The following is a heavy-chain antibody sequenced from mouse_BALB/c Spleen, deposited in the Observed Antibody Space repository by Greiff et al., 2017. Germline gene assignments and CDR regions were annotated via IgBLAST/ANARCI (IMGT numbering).Heavy chain of an antibody. CDR2: IWAGGST. Sequence: VQGVESGPGLVAPSQSLSITCTVSGFSLTSYGVHWVRQPPGKGLEWLGVIWAGGSTNYNSALMSRLSISKDNSKSQVFLKMNSLQTDDTAMYYCARDGGYGNYPFDYWGQGTTLTVSS. CDR1: GFSLTSYG. D-gene: IGHD2-10*02. CDR3: ARDGGYGNYPFDY. V-gene: IGHV2-9*02. J-gene: IGHJ2*01.